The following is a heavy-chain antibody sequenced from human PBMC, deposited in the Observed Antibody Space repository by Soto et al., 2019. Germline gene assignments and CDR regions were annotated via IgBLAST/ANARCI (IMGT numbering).Heavy chain of an antibody. D-gene: IGHD3-9*01. CDR1: GFTFSSYW. Sequence: GESLKISCAASGFTFSSYWMSWVRQAPGKGLEWVANIKQDGSEKYYVDSVKGRFTISRDNAKNSLYLQMNSLRAEDTAVYYCARGLLLRYFDWFPSANYYYGMDVWGQGTTVTVSS. V-gene: IGHV3-7*01. CDR2: IKQDGSEK. CDR3: ARGLLLRYFDWFPSANYYYGMDV. J-gene: IGHJ6*02.